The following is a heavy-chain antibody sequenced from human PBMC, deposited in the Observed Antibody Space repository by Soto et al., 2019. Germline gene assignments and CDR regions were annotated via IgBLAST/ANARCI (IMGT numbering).Heavy chain of an antibody. D-gene: IGHD1-1*01. V-gene: IGHV4-31*11. CDR3: ARATGTLRSRNCDY. Sequence: PSETLSLTCDVSGGSISTVGHYWTWIRQPPGKGLEWIGSIYHTGSTYYSKSLRSRLTMSVDTSKSQFSLRLSSVTAADTAVYYCARATGTLRSRNCDYWGQGSLVTVS. CDR1: GGSISTVGHY. CDR2: IYHTGST. J-gene: IGHJ4*02.